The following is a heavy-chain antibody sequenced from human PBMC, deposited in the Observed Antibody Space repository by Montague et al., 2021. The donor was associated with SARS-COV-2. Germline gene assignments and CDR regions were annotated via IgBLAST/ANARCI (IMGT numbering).Heavy chain of an antibody. CDR2: INYSGST. CDR1: GGSMSDHY. Sequence: SETLSLTCTVSGGSMSDHYWAWIRQPPGKGLEWIGYINYSGSTHYNPSLQSRVTLSKDTSKNQFSPRLTSVTAADTAIYFCARAPIYRSSWYAYFDYWGQGTLVTVSS. D-gene: IGHD6-13*01. J-gene: IGHJ4*02. CDR3: ARAPIYRSSWYAYFDY. V-gene: IGHV4-59*11.